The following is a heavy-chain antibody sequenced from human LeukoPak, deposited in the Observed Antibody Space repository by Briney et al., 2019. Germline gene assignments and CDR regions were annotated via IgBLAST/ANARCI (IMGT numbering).Heavy chain of an antibody. D-gene: IGHD4-23*01. V-gene: IGHV1-8*03. CDR1: GGTFSSYA. CDR3: ARASVVKDYYFDY. Sequence: ASVKVSCKASGGTFSSYAISWVRQATGQGLEWMGWMNPNSGNTGYAQKFQGRVTITRNTSISTAYMELSSLRSEDTAVYYCARASVVKDYYFDYWGQGTLVTVSS. J-gene: IGHJ4*02. CDR2: MNPNSGNT.